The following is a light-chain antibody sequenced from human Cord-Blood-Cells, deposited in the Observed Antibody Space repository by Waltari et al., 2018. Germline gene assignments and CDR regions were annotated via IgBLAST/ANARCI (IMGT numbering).Light chain of an antibody. CDR3: QQSYSTPYT. CDR1: QSISSY. V-gene: IGKV1-39*01. Sequence: DIQMTQSPSSLSASVGDRVTITCRASQSISSYLNWYQQKPGKAPKLLIYAASSLQSRVPARFRGSGSWTDFTLTISSLQPEDFATYYCQQSYSTPYTFGQGTKLEIK. CDR2: AAS. J-gene: IGKJ2*01.